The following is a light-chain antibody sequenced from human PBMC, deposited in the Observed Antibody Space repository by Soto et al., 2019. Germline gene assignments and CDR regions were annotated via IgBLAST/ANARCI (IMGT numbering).Light chain of an antibody. CDR2: LNSDGSH. CDR3: QTWGTGILV. CDR1: SGHSSYA. Sequence: QPVLTQSPSASASLGASVKLTCALSSGHSSYAIAWHQQQPEKGPRALMKLNSDGSHTRGDGIPDRFSGSSSGAERYLTISSLQSEDEADSSCQTWGTGILVFGGGTKLTVL. V-gene: IGLV4-69*01. J-gene: IGLJ3*02.